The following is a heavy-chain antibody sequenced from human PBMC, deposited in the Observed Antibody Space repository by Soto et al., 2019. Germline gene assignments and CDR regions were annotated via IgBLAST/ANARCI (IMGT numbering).Heavy chain of an antibody. V-gene: IGHV4-59*01. CDR3: ARDADYDFWSGYYTPRTWFDP. D-gene: IGHD3-3*01. CDR1: GGSISSYY. CDR2: IYYSGST. J-gene: IGHJ5*02. Sequence: SETLSLTCTVSGGSISSYYWSWIRQPPGKGLEWIGYIYYSGSTNYNPSLKSRVTISVDTSKNQFSLKLSSVTAADTAVYYCARDADYDFWSGYYTPRTWFDPWGQGTLVTVSS.